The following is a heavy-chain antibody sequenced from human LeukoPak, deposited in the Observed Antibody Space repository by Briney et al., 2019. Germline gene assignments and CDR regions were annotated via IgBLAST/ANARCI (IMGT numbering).Heavy chain of an antibody. CDR3: ARRVAGGSSLDY. Sequence: SETLSLTCTVSGGSISSYDWSWIRQPPGKGLEWIGYIYYSGSTNYNPSLKSRVTISVDTSKNQFSLKLSSVTAADTAVYYCARRVAGGSSLDYWGQGTLVTVSS. V-gene: IGHV4-59*08. J-gene: IGHJ4*02. D-gene: IGHD3-16*01. CDR1: GGSISSYD. CDR2: IYYSGST.